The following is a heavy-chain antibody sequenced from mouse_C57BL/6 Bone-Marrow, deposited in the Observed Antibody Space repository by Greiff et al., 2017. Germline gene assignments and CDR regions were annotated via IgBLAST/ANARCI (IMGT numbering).Heavy chain of an antibody. CDR3: ARGAIRAWFAY. Sequence: QVQLQQPGAELVRPGASVKLSCKASGYTFTSYWMHWVKQRPGQGLEWIGVIDPSGSYTYYNQKFKGKATLTVDTSSSTAYMQLSSLTSEDSAVYYCARGAIRAWFAYWGQGTMVTVSA. CDR2: IDPSGSYT. V-gene: IGHV1-59*01. J-gene: IGHJ3*01. CDR1: GYTFTSYW.